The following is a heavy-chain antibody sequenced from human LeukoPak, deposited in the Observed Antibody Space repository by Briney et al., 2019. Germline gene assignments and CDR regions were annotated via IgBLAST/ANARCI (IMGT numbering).Heavy chain of an antibody. CDR1: GFSFSSYD. Sequence: PGGSLRLSCAASGFSFSSYDMHWVRQAPGKGLEWVAFVRYDGSNKYYADSVKGRFTISRDNAKNSLYLQMNSLRAEDTAVYYCARDPSYGSGSYFALYYYYYMDVWGKGTTVTVSS. J-gene: IGHJ6*03. V-gene: IGHV3-30*02. D-gene: IGHD3-10*01. CDR2: VRYDGSNK. CDR3: ARDPSYGSGSYFALYYYYYMDV.